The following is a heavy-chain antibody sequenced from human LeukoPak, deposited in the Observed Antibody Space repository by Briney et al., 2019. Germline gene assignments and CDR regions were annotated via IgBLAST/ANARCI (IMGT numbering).Heavy chain of an antibody. Sequence: GGSLRLSCAASGFTFSSYAMNWVRQAPGKGLEWVSSISASGASTYYSDSVRGRFTISRDNSKNTLYLQMNSLRADDTAVYYCAKPARTDYADYWGQGTLVTVSS. V-gene: IGHV3-23*01. CDR1: GFTFSSYA. D-gene: IGHD1-14*01. CDR3: AKPARTDYADY. CDR2: ISASGAST. J-gene: IGHJ4*02.